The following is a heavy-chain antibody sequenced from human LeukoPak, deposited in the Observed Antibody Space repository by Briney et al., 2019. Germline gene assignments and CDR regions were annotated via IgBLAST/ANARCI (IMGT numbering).Heavy chain of an antibody. Sequence: PGGSLRLSCAASGFTFSEYAMSWVRQAPGKGLEWVSGIGGSGADRDYIDSVKGRFTISRDNSKNTLHLQMNNLRVEDTATYYCAKGRNPGSYFGIDPWGQGTLVTVSS. D-gene: IGHD3-10*01. V-gene: IGHV3-23*01. CDR3: AKGRNPGSYFGIDP. CDR1: GFTFSEYA. CDR2: IGGSGADR. J-gene: IGHJ5*02.